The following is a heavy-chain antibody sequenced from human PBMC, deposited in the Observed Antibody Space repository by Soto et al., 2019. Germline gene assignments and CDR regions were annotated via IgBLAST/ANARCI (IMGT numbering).Heavy chain of an antibody. CDR2: ISYDGSNK. V-gene: IGHV3-30*18. D-gene: IGHD6-13*01. J-gene: IGHJ6*02. CDR1: GFTFSSYG. CDR3: ANSFTNSWYYYGMDV. Sequence: GGSLRLSCAASGFTFSSYGMHWVRQAPGKGLEWVAVISYDGSNKYYEDSVKGRITISRDNSKNTLYLQMSSLRAEDTAVYYCANSFTNSWYYYGMDVWGQGTTVTVSS.